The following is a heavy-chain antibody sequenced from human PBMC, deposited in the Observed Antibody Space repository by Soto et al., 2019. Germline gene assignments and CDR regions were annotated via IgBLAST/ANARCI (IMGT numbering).Heavy chain of an antibody. CDR1: GYTFTSYG. D-gene: IGHD3-16*01. V-gene: IGHV1-18*01. Sequence: QVQLVQSGAEVKKPGASVKVSCKASGYTFTSYGISWVRQAPGQGLEWMGWISAYNGNTNHAQKLQGRVTMTTYTSTSTANMEQRCLRSDDTAVYYCARDKGWGPTDYWGQGTLVTVSS. CDR2: ISAYNGNT. J-gene: IGHJ4*02. CDR3: ARDKGWGPTDY.